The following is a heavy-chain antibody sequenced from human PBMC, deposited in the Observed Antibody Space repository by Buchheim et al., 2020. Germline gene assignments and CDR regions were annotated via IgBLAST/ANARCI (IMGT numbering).Heavy chain of an antibody. J-gene: IGHJ4*02. CDR2: ISSSGSST. D-gene: IGHD1-26*01. CDR1: GFAFNNHA. V-gene: IGHV3-23*01. CDR3: AKRKWELEATGWPFDY. Sequence: EVQLLESGGGFVQPGGSLRLSCAASGFAFNNHAMTWVRQAPGKGLEWVSGISSSGSSTNHADFVKGRFTISRDNSRNTLYLQMNSLRAEDTAVYYCAKRKWELEATGWPFDYWGQGTL.